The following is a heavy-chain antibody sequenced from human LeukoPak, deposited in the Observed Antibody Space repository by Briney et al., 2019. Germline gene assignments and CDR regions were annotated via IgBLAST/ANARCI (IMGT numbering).Heavy chain of an antibody. D-gene: IGHD3-9*01. V-gene: IGHV3-21*01. CDR3: ARGTYYDILTGTDY. CDR1: GFTFSSYA. J-gene: IGHJ4*02. Sequence: GSLRLSCAASGFTFSSYAMHWVRQAPGKGLEWVSSISSSSSYIYYADSVKGRFTISRDNAKNSLYLQMNSLRAEDTAVYYCARGTYYDILTGTDYWGQGTLVTVSS. CDR2: ISSSSSYI.